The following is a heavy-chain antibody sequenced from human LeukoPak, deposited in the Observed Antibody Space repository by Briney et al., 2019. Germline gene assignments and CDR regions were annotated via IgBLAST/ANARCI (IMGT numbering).Heavy chain of an antibody. CDR2: LWVSGDST. J-gene: IGHJ5*02. Sequence: GGSLRLSCAASGFTFSSYVLSWVRQAPGKGLHWVSALWVSGDSTYYADSVKGRFTISRDNSKNTLYLQMNSLRAEDTAIYHCAKGGSSGWYLSNWFDPWGQGTLVTVSS. CDR1: GFTFSSYV. V-gene: IGHV3-23*01. D-gene: IGHD6-19*01. CDR3: AKGGSSGWYLSNWFDP.